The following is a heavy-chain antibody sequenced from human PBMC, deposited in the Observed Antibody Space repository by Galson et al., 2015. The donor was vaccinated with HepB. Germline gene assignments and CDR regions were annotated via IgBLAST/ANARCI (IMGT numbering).Heavy chain of an antibody. D-gene: IGHD3-10*01. Sequence: TLSLTCTVSGGSISSGGYYWSWIRQHPGKGLEWIGYIYYSGSTYYNPSLKSRVTISVDTSKNQFSLKLSSVTAADTAVYYCARNGEYGSGSYWTWAIGMDVWGQGTTVTVSS. CDR2: IYYSGST. J-gene: IGHJ6*02. CDR3: ARNGEYGSGSYWTWAIGMDV. CDR1: GGSISSGGYY. V-gene: IGHV4-31*03.